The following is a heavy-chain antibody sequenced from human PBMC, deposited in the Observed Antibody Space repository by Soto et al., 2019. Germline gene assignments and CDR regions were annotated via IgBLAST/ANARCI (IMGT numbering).Heavy chain of an antibody. CDR2: IYPGDSDT. CDR3: ARQVRYSTTYYYYGMDV. D-gene: IGHD1-26*01. Sequence: PGESLKISCKGSGYTFTNYWIGWVRQMPGKGLEWMGIIYPGDSDTRYSPSFQGQVTISADKSISTAYLQWSSLKASDTAMYYCARQVRYSTTYYYYGMDVWGQGTTVTVSS. J-gene: IGHJ6*02. CDR1: GYTFTNYW. V-gene: IGHV5-51*01.